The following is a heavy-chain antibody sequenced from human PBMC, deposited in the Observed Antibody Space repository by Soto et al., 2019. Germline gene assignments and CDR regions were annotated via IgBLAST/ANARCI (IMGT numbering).Heavy chain of an antibody. CDR2: INHSGST. Sequence: QVQLQQWGAGLLKPSETLSLTCAVYGGSFSGYYWSWIRQPPGKGLEWIGEINHSGSTNYNPSLKSRVTISVDTSKNQFSLKLSSVTAADTAVYYCARGSSSHYYGSGSYYTSNDYWGQGTLVRLL. D-gene: IGHD3-10*01. J-gene: IGHJ4*02. CDR3: ARGSSSHYYGSGSYYTSNDY. V-gene: IGHV4-34*01. CDR1: GGSFSGYY.